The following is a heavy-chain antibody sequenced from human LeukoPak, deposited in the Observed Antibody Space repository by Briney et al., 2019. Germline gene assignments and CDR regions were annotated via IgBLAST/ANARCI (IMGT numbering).Heavy chain of an antibody. Sequence: GESLKISCKGSGYSFTSYWISWVRQLPGKGLEWMGRIDPSDSYTNYSPSFQGHVTISADKSISTAYLQWSSLKASDTAMYYCARHVAVAGTPYYFDYWGQGTLVTVSS. D-gene: IGHD6-19*01. CDR2: IDPSDSYT. CDR3: ARHVAVAGTPYYFDY. J-gene: IGHJ4*02. V-gene: IGHV5-10-1*01. CDR1: GYSFTSYW.